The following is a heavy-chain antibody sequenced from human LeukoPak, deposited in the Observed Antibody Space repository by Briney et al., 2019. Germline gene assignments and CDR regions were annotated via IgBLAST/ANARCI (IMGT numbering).Heavy chain of an antibody. D-gene: IGHD2-15*01. CDR3: ASHVVVVAAPLDAFDI. CDR1: GGSISSSSYY. J-gene: IGHJ3*02. Sequence: SETLSLTCTVSGGSISSSSYYWGWIRQPPGKGLEWIGSIYYSGSTYYNPSLKSRVTISVDTSKNQFSLKLSSVTAADTAVYYCASHVVVVAAPLDAFDIWGQGTMVTVSS. V-gene: IGHV4-39*07. CDR2: IYYSGST.